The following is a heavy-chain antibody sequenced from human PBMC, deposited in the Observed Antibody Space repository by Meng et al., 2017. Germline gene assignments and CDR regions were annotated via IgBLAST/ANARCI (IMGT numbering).Heavy chain of an antibody. J-gene: IGHJ5*02. CDR2: INPNSGGT. CDR1: GYTFTGYY. Sequence: QVQLVQSGAEVKKPGASGKVSCKASGYTFTGYYMHWVRQAPGQGLEWMGRINPNSGGTNYAQKFQGRVTMTRDTSISTAYMELSRLRSDDTAVYYCARALIVVANWFDPWGQGTLVTVSS. CDR3: ARALIVVANWFDP. V-gene: IGHV1-2*06. D-gene: IGHD3-22*01.